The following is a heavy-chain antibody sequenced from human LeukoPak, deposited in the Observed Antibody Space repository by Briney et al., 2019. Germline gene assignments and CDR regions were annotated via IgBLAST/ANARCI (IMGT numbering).Heavy chain of an antibody. Sequence: SSEPLSLTCTVSGCSISPYYRSWIRQPPGKTLEWVGYIYFTGSTNHNRSHKSRLTISLHTSKNQFSLNLSSVTAADTAVYYCARHLPMAGYPYFDYWGQGALVTVSS. J-gene: IGHJ4*02. D-gene: IGHD6-19*01. CDR2: IYFTGST. CDR1: GCSISPYY. V-gene: IGHV4-59*08. CDR3: ARHLPMAGYPYFDY.